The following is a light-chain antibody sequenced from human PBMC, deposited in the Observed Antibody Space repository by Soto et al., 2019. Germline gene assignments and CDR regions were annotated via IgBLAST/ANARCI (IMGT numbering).Light chain of an antibody. V-gene: IGKV1-5*03. J-gene: IGKJ2*01. CDR3: QQYYSPPYN. CDR1: QSISSW. CDR2: WAS. Sequence: DIQMTQSPSTLSASVGDRVTITCRASQSISSWLAWYQQKPGQPPNLLIDWASTRKSGVPDRFSGSGSGTDFTLTISSLQAEDVAVYYCQQYYSPPYNFGQGTRVAIK.